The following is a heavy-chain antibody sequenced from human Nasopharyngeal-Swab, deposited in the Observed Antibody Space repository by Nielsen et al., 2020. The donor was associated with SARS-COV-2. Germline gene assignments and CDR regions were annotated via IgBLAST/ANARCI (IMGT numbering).Heavy chain of an antibody. Sequence: GESLKISCAASGFTFSSYWMNWVRQAPGKGLEWVSSISSSSSYIYYADSVKGRFTISRDNAKNSLYLQMNSLRAEDTAVYYCARAPYSGSYSDAFDIWGQGTMVTVSS. D-gene: IGHD1-26*01. CDR2: ISSSSSYI. J-gene: IGHJ3*02. CDR3: ARAPYSGSYSDAFDI. V-gene: IGHV3-21*01. CDR1: GFTFSSYW.